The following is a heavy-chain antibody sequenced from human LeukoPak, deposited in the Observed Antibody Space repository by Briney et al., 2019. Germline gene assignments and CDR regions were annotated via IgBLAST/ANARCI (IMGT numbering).Heavy chain of an antibody. CDR1: GFTFRSYG. CDR3: ARDVSGGDGYFDY. J-gene: IGHJ4*02. CDR2: IWSDGTNQ. V-gene: IGHV3-33*01. D-gene: IGHD1-26*01. Sequence: PGTSLRLSCAASGFTFRSYGMHWVRQAPGKGLEWAALIWSDGTNQYYADSVKGRFTISRDNSKNTLYLQINSLRAEDTAVYYCARDVSGGDGYFDYWGQGTLVTVSS.